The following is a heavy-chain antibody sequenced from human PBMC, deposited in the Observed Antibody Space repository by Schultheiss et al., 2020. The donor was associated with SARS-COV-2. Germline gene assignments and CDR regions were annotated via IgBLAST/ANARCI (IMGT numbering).Heavy chain of an antibody. D-gene: IGHD3-3*01. CDR2: ISGSGGST. V-gene: IGHV3-11*04. CDR3: ASTYYDFWSGHRAYFDY. Sequence: GGSLRLSCAASGFTFSNAWMSWVRQAPGKGLEWVSAISGSGGSTYYADSVKGRFTISRDNAKNSLYLQMNSLRAEDTAVYYCASTYYDFWSGHRAYFDYWGQGTLVTVSS. CDR1: GFTFSNAW. J-gene: IGHJ4*02.